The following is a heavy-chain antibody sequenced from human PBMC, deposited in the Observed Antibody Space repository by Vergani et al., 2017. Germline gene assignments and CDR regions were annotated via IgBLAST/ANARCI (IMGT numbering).Heavy chain of an antibody. J-gene: IGHJ6*02. Sequence: QVQLQESGPGLVKPSQTLSLTCTVSGGSISSRTSYWSWIRQPAGKGLEWIGRVYTSGSPNYNPSLKSRVTMSVDTSKNQFSLKLSSVTATDTAVYYCARGNSAYPSSGMDVWGQGTTVIVSS. CDR3: ARGNSAYPSSGMDV. CDR1: GGSISSRTSY. D-gene: IGHD1/OR15-1a*01. CDR2: VYTSGSP. V-gene: IGHV4-61*02.